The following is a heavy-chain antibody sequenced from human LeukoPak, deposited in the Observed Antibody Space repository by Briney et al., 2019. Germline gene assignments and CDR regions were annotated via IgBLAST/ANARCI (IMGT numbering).Heavy chain of an antibody. CDR1: GGSFSGYY. CDR2: INHSGST. V-gene: IGHV4-34*01. Sequence: ETLSLTCAVYGGSFSGYYWSWIRQPPGKGLEWIGEINHSGSTNYNPSLKSRVTISVDTSKNQFSLKLSSVTAADTAVYYCARSLTRDAFDIWGQGTMVTVSS. D-gene: IGHD7-27*01. J-gene: IGHJ3*02. CDR3: ARSLTRDAFDI.